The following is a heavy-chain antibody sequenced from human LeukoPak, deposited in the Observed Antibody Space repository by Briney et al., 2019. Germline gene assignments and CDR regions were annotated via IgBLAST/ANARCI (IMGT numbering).Heavy chain of an antibody. V-gene: IGHV3-23*01. CDR1: GFPFANHA. D-gene: IGHD1-26*01. CDR3: TKRVKYGGTWDHFAD. J-gene: IGHJ4*02. Sequence: GGSLRLSCAASGFPFANHAMSWVRQPPGKGLEWVSAISNGNTYYADSVRGRFTISRDDSKNMVYLQMNSLRVEDTALYYCTKRVKYGGTWDHFADWGQGTLVTVSS. CDR2: ISNGNT.